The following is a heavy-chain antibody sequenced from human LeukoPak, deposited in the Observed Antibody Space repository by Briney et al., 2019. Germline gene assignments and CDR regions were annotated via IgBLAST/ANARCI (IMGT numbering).Heavy chain of an antibody. Sequence: SETLSLTCAVYGGSFSGYYWSWIRQPPGKGLEWIGEINHSGSTNYNPSLKSRVTISVDTSKNQFSLKLSSVTAADTAVYYCARVMWFGELWIGFDYWGQGTLVTVSS. V-gene: IGHV4-34*01. CDR1: GGSFSGYY. J-gene: IGHJ4*02. CDR2: INHSGST. CDR3: ARVMWFGELWIGFDY. D-gene: IGHD3-10*01.